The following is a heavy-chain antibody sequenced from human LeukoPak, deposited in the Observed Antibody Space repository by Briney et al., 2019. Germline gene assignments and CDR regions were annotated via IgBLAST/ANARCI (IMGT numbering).Heavy chain of an antibody. J-gene: IGHJ4*02. CDR3: AKELDSSDLYYFDY. Sequence: PGGSLRLSCAASGFTFSSYAMGWVRQAPGKGLEWVSAISGSGGSTYYADSVKGRFTISRDNSKNTPYLQMNSLRAEDTAVYYCAKELDSSDLYYFDYWGQGTLVTVSS. CDR1: GFTFSSYA. V-gene: IGHV3-23*01. D-gene: IGHD6-19*01. CDR2: ISGSGGST.